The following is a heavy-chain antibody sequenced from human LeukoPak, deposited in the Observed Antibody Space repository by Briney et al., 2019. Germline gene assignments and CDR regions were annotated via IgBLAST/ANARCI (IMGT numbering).Heavy chain of an antibody. CDR3: ARRPGN. D-gene: IGHD1-14*01. CDR2: IYSGGAI. J-gene: IGHJ4*02. Sequence: GGSLRLSCVDLGGRRIIKKKSWVRKAPGKGLEWVSLIYSGGAIRYADSVKGRFTISRDSSKNTLFLQMNDLTVEDTARYYCARRPGNWGQGILVTVSS. V-gene: IGHV3-53*01. CDR1: GRRIIKK.